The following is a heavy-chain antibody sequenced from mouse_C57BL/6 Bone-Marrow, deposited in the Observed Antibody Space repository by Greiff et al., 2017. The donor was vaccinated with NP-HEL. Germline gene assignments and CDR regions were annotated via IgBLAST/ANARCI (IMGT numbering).Heavy chain of an antibody. CDR1: GYTFTSYG. J-gene: IGHJ3*01. Sequence: LVESGAELARPGASVKLSCKASGYTFTSYGISWVKQRTGQGLEWIGEIYPRSGNTYYNEKFKGKATLTAYKSSSTAYMELRSLTSEDSAVYFCARRVYDGYYPFAYWGQGTLVTVSA. D-gene: IGHD2-3*01. CDR2: IYPRSGNT. V-gene: IGHV1-81*01. CDR3: ARRVYDGYYPFAY.